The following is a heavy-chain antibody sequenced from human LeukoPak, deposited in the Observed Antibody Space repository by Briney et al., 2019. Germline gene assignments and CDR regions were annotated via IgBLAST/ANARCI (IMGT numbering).Heavy chain of an antibody. CDR2: ISYDGGNK. CDR1: GFTFSSYA. CDR3: ARRGYYDSSGYYYFDY. D-gene: IGHD3-22*01. V-gene: IGHV3-30*04. Sequence: GGSLRLSCEASGFTFSSYAMHWVRQAPGKGLEWVAVISYDGGNKYYADSVKGRFTISRDNSKNTLYLQMNSLRAEDTAVYYCARRGYYDSSGYYYFDYWGQGTLVTVSS. J-gene: IGHJ4*02.